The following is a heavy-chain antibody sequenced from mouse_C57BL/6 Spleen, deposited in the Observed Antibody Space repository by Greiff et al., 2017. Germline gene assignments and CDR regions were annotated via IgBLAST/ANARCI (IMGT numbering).Heavy chain of an antibody. Sequence: QVQLKQSGAEPVKSGASVQLSCKASGYTFTCSRMHWVKQRPGRVLSWIGRLDSNSGGIMSNETFKSKATLTLDKPSSTAYMQLSSLTSVDSAVYYCAREGALCEFAYWGQGTLVTVS. CDR2: LDSNSGGI. D-gene: IGHD1-3*01. J-gene: IGHJ3*01. V-gene: IGHV1-72*01. CDR1: GYTFTCSR. CDR3: AREGALCEFAY.